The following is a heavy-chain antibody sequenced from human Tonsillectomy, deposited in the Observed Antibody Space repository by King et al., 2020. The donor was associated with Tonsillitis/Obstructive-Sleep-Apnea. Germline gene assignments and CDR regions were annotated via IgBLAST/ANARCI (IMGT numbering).Heavy chain of an antibody. CDR3: AREALDAFDI. V-gene: IGHV4-59*01. CDR2: IYYSGST. J-gene: IGHJ3*02. CDR1: GGSISSYY. Sequence: QLQESGPGLVKPSETLSLTCTVSGGSISSYYWSWIRQPPGKGLECIGYIYYSGSTKYNLSLKSRVTISVDTSKNQFSLKLSSVTAADTAVYYCAREALDAFDIWGQGTMVTVSS.